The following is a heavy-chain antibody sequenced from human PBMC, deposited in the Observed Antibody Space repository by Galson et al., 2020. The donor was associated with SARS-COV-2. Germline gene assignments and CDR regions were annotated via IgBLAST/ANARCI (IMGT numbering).Heavy chain of an antibody. CDR2: IKQDGSEK. D-gene: IGHD3-10*01. CDR1: GFTFSSYW. Sequence: GGSLRLSCAASGFTFSSYWMSWVRQAPGKGLEWVANIKQDGSEKYYVDSVKGRFTISRDNAKNSLYLQMNSLRAEDTAVYYCARDRDYYYYGMDVWGQGTTVTVSS. CDR3: ARDRDYYYYGMDV. J-gene: IGHJ6*02. V-gene: IGHV3-7*01.